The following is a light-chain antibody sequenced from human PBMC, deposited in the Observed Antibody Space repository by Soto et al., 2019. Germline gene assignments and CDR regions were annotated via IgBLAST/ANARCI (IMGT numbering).Light chain of an antibody. CDR2: GAF. Sequence: EMVMTQSPATLSVSPGERVTLSCRASQTITSDLAWYQQRPGQGPRLLIYGAFTRATGIPARFSGSGSGTDFTLTISSLQSEDFAVYYCQQYNNWPPLFGQGTKLEIK. CDR3: QQYNNWPPL. V-gene: IGKV3-15*01. CDR1: QTITSD. J-gene: IGKJ2*01.